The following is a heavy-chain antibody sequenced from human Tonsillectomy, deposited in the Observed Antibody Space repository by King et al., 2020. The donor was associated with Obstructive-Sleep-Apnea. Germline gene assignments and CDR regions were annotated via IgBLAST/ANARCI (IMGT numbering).Heavy chain of an antibody. V-gene: IGHV4-39*07. Sequence: LQLQESGPGLVKPSETLSLTCTVSGGSISSSSYYLGWIRQAPGKGLEWIGSIYYSWRTYYNPSLKNRVNISVDTSKNQFSLKLSSVTAADTAVYYCAREERQIRVNWFDPWGQGTLVTVSS. CDR2: IYYSWRT. CDR3: AREERQIRVNWFDP. J-gene: IGHJ5*02. CDR1: GGSISSSSYY. D-gene: IGHD1-26*01.